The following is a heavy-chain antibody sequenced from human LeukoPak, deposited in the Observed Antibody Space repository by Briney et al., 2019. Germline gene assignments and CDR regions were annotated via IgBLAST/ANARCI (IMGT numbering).Heavy chain of an antibody. V-gene: IGHV4-59*01. Sequence: SETLSLTCTVSGGSISSYYWSWIRQPPGKGLEWIGYIYYSGSTNYNPSLKSRVTISVDTSKNQFSLKLSSMTAADTAVYYCARGFTIFGDWGQGTLVTVSS. CDR3: ARGFTIFGD. CDR2: IYYSGST. J-gene: IGHJ4*02. D-gene: IGHD3-3*01. CDR1: GGSISSYY.